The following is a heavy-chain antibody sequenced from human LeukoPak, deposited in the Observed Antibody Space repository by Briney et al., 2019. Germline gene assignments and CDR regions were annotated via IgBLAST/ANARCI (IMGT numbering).Heavy chain of an antibody. CDR3: ARSGGILTARDAFDI. V-gene: IGHV1-2*02. CDR2: INPNSGGT. D-gene: IGHD3-9*01. J-gene: IGHJ3*02. Sequence: GASVKVSCKASGYSFTAYLMHWVRQAPGQGLEWLGWINPNSGGTNYAQKFQGRVTMTRDTSISTAYMELSRLRSDDTAVYYCARSGGILTARDAFDIWGQGTMVTVSS. CDR1: GYSFTAYL.